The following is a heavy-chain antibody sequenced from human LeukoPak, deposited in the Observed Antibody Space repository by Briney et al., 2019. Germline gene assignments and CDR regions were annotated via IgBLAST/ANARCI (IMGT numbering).Heavy chain of an antibody. CDR1: GGSISSGGYY. Sequence: SQTLSLTCTVSGGSISSGGYYWSWIRQHPGKRLEWIGYIYYSGSTYYNPSLKSRVTISVDTSKNQFSLKLSSVTAADTAVYYCARVGIPPNWFDPWGQGTLVTVSS. V-gene: IGHV4-31*03. D-gene: IGHD7-27*01. J-gene: IGHJ5*02. CDR3: ARVGIPPNWFDP. CDR2: IYYSGST.